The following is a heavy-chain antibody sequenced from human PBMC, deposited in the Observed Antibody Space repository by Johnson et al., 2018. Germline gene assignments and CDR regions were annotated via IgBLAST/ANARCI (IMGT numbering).Heavy chain of an antibody. V-gene: IGHV3-30*03. D-gene: IGHD3-22*01. Sequence: QVQLVQSGGGVVQPGRSLRLSCAASGFIFSSYGMHWVRQAPGKGLEWVAVTSYDGRTKSYADSVKGRFTISRDNSKNTLYLQMGSLRAEDMAVYYCARAVDRLPDGYFQHWGQGTLVTVSS. CDR1: GFIFSSYG. CDR2: TSYDGRTK. CDR3: ARAVDRLPDGYFQH. J-gene: IGHJ1*01.